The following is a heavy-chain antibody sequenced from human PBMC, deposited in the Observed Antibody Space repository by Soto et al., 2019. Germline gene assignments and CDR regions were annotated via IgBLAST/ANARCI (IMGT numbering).Heavy chain of an antibody. V-gene: IGHV3-48*01. CDR3: ASTAVAGTKGS. CDR1: GFTFSSYS. CDR2: ISSSSSTI. J-gene: IGHJ4*02. Sequence: PGGSLRLSCAASGFTFSSYSMNWVRQAPGKGLEWVSYISSSSSTIYYADSVKGRFTISRDNAKNSLYLQMNSLRAEDTAVYYCASTAVAGTKGSWGQGTLVTVSS. D-gene: IGHD6-19*01.